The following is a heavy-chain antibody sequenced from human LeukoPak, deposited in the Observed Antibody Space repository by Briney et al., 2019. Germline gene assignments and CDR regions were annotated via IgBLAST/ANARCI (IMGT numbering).Heavy chain of an antibody. V-gene: IGHV3-23*01. Sequence: GGSLRLSCAASGFTFSKYAMRWVRRAPGKGLEWVSILSGTGDTTKYADALKGHSTISRDNSKNTLYLQVNSLRAEDTAVYYCARDRYSSGWYGDFDCWGQGTLVTVSS. J-gene: IGHJ4*02. D-gene: IGHD6-19*01. CDR3: ARDRYSSGWYGDFDC. CDR2: LSGTGDTT. CDR1: GFTFSKYA.